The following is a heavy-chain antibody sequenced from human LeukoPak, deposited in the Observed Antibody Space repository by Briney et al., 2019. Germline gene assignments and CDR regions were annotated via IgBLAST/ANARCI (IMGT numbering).Heavy chain of an antibody. V-gene: IGHV4-59*01. CDR2: IYYSGST. CDR1: GGSISSYY. J-gene: IGHJ6*03. D-gene: IGHD4-11*01. CDR3: ARTVNGDYYYYYMDV. Sequence: SETLSLTCTVSGGSISSYYWSWIRQPPGKGLEWIGYIYYSGSTNYNPSLKSRVNISVDTSKNQFSLKLSSVTAADTAVYYCARTVNGDYYYYYMDVWGKGTTVTVSS.